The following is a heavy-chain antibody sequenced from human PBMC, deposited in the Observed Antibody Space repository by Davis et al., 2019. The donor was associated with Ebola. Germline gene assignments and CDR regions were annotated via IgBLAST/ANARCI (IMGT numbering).Heavy chain of an antibody. CDR3: ARIDQWELPLFDY. V-gene: IGHV4-59*08. J-gene: IGHJ4*02. CDR2: IYYSGST. D-gene: IGHD1-26*01. Sequence: MPSETLSLTCTVSGGSISSYYWSWIRQPPGKGLEWIGYIYYSGSTNYNPSLKSRVTISVDTSKNQFSLNLSSVTATDTAVYYCARIDQWELPLFDYWGQGTLVTVSS. CDR1: GGSISSYY.